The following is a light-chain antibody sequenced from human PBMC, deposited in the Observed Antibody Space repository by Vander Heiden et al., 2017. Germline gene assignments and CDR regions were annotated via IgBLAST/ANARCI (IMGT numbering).Light chain of an antibody. J-gene: IGLJ1*01. CDR2: DVS. CDR3: SSYTTSATYV. Sequence: SALTQPASLSRSPGQSITISCTGTSSDVGGYNYVSWDQQHPGKAPKLMINDVSNRPSGVSNRFSGSKSGNTASLTISGLQAEDEADYYCSSYTTSATYVFGTGTKVTVL. CDR1: SSDVGGYNY. V-gene: IGLV2-14*03.